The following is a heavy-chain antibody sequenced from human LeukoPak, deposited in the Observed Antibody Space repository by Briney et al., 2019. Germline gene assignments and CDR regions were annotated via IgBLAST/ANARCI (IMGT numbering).Heavy chain of an antibody. CDR1: GGSISSYY. D-gene: IGHD2-2*01. CDR2: IYTSGST. Sequence: PSETLSLTCTVSGGSISSYYWSWIRQPAGKGLEWIGRIYTSGSTNYNPSLKSRVTMSVDTSKNQFSLKLSSVTAADTAVYYCARALGYCSSTSCYPDYWGQGTLVTVSS. CDR3: ARALGYCSSTSCYPDY. V-gene: IGHV4-4*07. J-gene: IGHJ4*02.